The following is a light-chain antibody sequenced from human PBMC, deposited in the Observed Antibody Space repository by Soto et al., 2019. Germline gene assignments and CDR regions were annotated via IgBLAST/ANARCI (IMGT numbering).Light chain of an antibody. CDR3: QQRSNWPLT. CDR1: QSVSSY. J-gene: IGKJ5*01. Sequence: EIVLTQSPATLSLSPGERATLSCRASQSVSSYLAWYQQKPGQAPRLLIYDASNRATGIPARFSGSGSGTDFTRTISSLEPEDFAVYYCQQRSNWPLTFGQGKRLEIK. V-gene: IGKV3-11*01. CDR2: DAS.